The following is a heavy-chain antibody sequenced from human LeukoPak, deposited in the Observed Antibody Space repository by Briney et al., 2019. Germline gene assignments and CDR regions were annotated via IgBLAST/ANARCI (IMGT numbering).Heavy chain of an antibody. CDR1: AFTFRTYW. D-gene: IGHD2-21*02. J-gene: IGHJ3*02. Sequence: GGSLRLSCAASAFTFRTYWMSWVRQAPGKGLEWVAMIKPDGSEKYYVDSVKGRFTISRDNSKNTLYLQMTSLRGEDTAMYYCAREGTARGAFDIWGQGTMVTVSS. CDR3: AREGTARGAFDI. V-gene: IGHV3-7*01. CDR2: IKPDGSEK.